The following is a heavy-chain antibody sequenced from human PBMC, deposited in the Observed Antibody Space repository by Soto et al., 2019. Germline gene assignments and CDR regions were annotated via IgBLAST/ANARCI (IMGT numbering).Heavy chain of an antibody. Sequence: TGGSLRLSCAASGFTFSSYSMNWVRQAPGKGLEWVSSISSSSSYIYYADSVKGRFTISRDNAKNSLYLQMNSLRAEDTAVYYCARGDIVVVPAADNWFDPWGQGTLVTVSS. CDR3: ARGDIVVVPAADNWFDP. CDR2: ISSSSSYI. V-gene: IGHV3-21*01. CDR1: GFTFSSYS. D-gene: IGHD2-2*01. J-gene: IGHJ5*02.